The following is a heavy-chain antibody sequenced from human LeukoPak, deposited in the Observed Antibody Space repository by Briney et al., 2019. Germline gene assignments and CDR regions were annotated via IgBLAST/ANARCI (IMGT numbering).Heavy chain of an antibody. V-gene: IGHV1-2*02. J-gene: IGHJ6*03. CDR1: GYTFTGYY. Sequence: ASVKVSCKASGYTFTGYYMHWVRQAPGHGLEWMGWINPTSGGTNYAQKFQGRVTMTRDTSISTAYMELSRLRSDDTAVYYCARASRSIAVAGDYYYYYMDVWGKGTTVTVSS. CDR2: INPTSGGT. D-gene: IGHD6-19*01. CDR3: ARASRSIAVAGDYYYYYMDV.